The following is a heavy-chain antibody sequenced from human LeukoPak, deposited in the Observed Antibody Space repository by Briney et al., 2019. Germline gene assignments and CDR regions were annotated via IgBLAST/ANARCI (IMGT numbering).Heavy chain of an antibody. CDR3: AKVSSNWIGYFDY. Sequence: GGSLRLSCAASGFTFSTYAMTWVRQAPGKGLEWVSVSGSATNTYYADSVKGRFTISRDNSKNTLYLQMNSQRVEDTAVYYCAKVSSNWIGYFDYWGQGTLVTVSS. CDR1: GFTFSTYA. V-gene: IGHV3-23*01. J-gene: IGHJ4*02. CDR2: SGSATNT. D-gene: IGHD6-13*01.